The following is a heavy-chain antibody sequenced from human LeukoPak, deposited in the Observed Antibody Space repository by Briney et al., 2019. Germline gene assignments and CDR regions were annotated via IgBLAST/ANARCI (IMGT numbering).Heavy chain of an antibody. V-gene: IGHV3-23*01. Sequence: QPGGSLRLSCSMSGFTLSHYAMSWVRQAPGKGLEWASTIGGGRGSTDYTDSVKGRFTISRDNSKNTLYLQMNSLGAEDTAVYYCAKGHRYCTSGNCNSAVDYWGQGTLVTVSS. CDR1: GFTLSHYA. CDR3: AKGHRYCTSGNCNSAVDY. J-gene: IGHJ4*02. D-gene: IGHD2-15*01. CDR2: IGGGRGST.